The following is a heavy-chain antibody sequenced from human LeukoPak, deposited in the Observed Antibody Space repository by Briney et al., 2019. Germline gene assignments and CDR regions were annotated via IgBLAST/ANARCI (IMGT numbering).Heavy chain of an antibody. J-gene: IGHJ4*02. Sequence: GGSLRLSCAASGFTFSSYSMNWVRQAPGKGLEWVSYIRSSSSTIYYADSVKGRFTISRDNAKNSLYLQTNSLRAEDMAVYYCARVRGGSYYGPFFDCWGQGTLVTVSS. D-gene: IGHD1-26*01. V-gene: IGHV3-48*01. CDR1: GFTFSSYS. CDR3: ARVRGGSYYGPFFDC. CDR2: IRSSSSTI.